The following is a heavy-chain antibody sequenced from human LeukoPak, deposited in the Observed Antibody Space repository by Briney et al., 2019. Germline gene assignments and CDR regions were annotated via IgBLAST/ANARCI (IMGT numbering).Heavy chain of an antibody. CDR1: GYTFTGYY. Sequence: ASVKVSFKASGYTFTGYYMHWVRQAPGQGLEWMGRINPNSGGTNYAQKFQGRVTMTRDTSISTAYMELSRLRSDDTAVYYCARERIAARSSVDYWGQGTLVTVSS. CDR2: INPNSGGT. V-gene: IGHV1-2*06. D-gene: IGHD6-6*01. J-gene: IGHJ4*02. CDR3: ARERIAARSSVDY.